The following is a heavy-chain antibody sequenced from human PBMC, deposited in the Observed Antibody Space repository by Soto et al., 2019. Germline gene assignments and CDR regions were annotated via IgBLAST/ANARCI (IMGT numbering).Heavy chain of an antibody. V-gene: IGHV3-23*01. D-gene: IGHD6-13*01. CDR3: AKDVRKDGSSWYSAANPTDFDY. Sequence: GGSLRLSCAASGFTFSSYAMSWVRQAPGKGLEWVSAISGSGGSTYYADSVKGRFTISRDNSKNTLYLQMNSLRAEDTAVYYCAKDVRKDGSSWYSAANPTDFDYWGQGTLVTVSS. CDR2: ISGSGGST. J-gene: IGHJ4*02. CDR1: GFTFSSYA.